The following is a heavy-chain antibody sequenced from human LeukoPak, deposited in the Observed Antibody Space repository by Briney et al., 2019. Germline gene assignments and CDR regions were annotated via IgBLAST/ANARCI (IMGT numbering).Heavy chain of an antibody. V-gene: IGHV3-66*01. Sequence: GGSLRLSCAASGFTVSNNYMSWVRQAPGKGLEWVSVIYSAGTTYYADSVKGRFTISRDNSKNTLYLQMNSLRAEDTAVYYCAREGSSGWYEFWFDPWGQGTRVTVSS. J-gene: IGHJ5*02. D-gene: IGHD6-19*01. CDR2: IYSAGTT. CDR1: GFTVSNNY. CDR3: AREGSSGWYEFWFDP.